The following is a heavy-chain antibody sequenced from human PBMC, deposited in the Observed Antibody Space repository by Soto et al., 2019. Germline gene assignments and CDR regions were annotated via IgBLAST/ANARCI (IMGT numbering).Heavy chain of an antibody. D-gene: IGHD6-13*01. Sequence: QVQLVQSGAEVKKPGASVKVSCKASGYTFTSYGISSVRQAPGQGLEWMGWISAYNGNKKYAQKFQGRVTMTTDTSTSTAHMELRSLRSDETAVYYCARDLNLGLAAGWGQGTLVTVSS. CDR1: GYTFTSYG. CDR3: ARDLNLGLAAG. CDR2: ISAYNGNK. J-gene: IGHJ4*02. V-gene: IGHV1-18*01.